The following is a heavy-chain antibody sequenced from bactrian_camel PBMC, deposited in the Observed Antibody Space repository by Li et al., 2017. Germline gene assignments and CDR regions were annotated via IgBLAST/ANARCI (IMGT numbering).Heavy chain of an antibody. D-gene: IGHD3*01. CDR2: IYKDNSRT. CDR3: AAHRYYLGYNY. J-gene: IGHJ4*01. CDR1: GFTYFNDY. V-gene: IGHV3-2*01. Sequence: QVQLVESGGGLVQPGGSLRLSCAASGFTYFNDYVSWVRQAPGKGLEWVSTIYKDNSRTYYSASVQGRFAISRDNAKNAVYLQMNNLQSEDTALYYCAAHRYYLGYNYWGQGTQVTVS.